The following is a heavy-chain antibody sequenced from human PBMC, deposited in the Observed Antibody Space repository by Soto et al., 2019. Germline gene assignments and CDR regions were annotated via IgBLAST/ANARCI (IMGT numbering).Heavy chain of an antibody. Sequence: EVQLVESGGGLVQPGGSLRLSCAASGFTFSSYLMHWVRQAPGKGLVCVSRINSDGSSTSYADSVKGRFTISRDNAKNPLYLQMNSLTAEDTAVYYCARVGIEVAPDSWGQGTLVTVSS. CDR1: GFTFSSYL. V-gene: IGHV3-74*01. D-gene: IGHD1-26*01. J-gene: IGHJ5*01. CDR3: ARVGIEVAPDS. CDR2: INSDGSST.